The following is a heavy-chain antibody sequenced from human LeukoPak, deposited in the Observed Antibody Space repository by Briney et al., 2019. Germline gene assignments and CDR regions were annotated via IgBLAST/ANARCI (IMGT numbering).Heavy chain of an antibody. CDR3: AELGITMIGGV. D-gene: IGHD3-10*02. CDR2: ISSSSDYI. V-gene: IGHV3-21*01. CDR1: GFTFTTYN. Sequence: PGGSLRLSCAAPGFTFTTYNMNWVRQAPGKGLEWVSSISSSSDYIFYADSVKGRFTISRDNAKNSLFLQMNSLRAEDTAVYYCAELGITMIGGVWGKGTTVTISS. J-gene: IGHJ6*04.